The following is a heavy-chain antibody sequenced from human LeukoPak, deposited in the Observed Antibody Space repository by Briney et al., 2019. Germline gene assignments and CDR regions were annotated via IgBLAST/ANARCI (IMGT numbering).Heavy chain of an antibody. CDR3: AKPPKPTTVIPFDY. CDR2: IRYDGSNK. J-gene: IGHJ4*02. CDR1: GFTFSSYG. V-gene: IGHV3-30*02. Sequence: PGGSLRLSCAASGFTFSSYGMHWVRQAPGKGLEWVAFIRYDGSNKYYADSVKGRFTISRDNSKNTLYLQMNSLRAEDTAVYYCAKPPKPTTVIPFDYWGQGTLVTVSS. D-gene: IGHD4-17*01.